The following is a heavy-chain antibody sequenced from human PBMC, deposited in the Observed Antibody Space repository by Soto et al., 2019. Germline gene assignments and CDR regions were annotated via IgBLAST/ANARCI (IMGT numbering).Heavy chain of an antibody. V-gene: IGHV1-18*01. Sequence: EASVKVSCKASGYTFTSYGISWVRQAPGQGLEWMGWISAYNGNTNYAQKLQGRVTMTTDTSTSTAYMELRSLRSDDTAVYYCARDVSGDYGDYEWGDYYYGMDVWGQGTTVTVSS. CDR1: GYTFTSYG. CDR3: ARDVSGDYGDYEWGDYYYGMDV. CDR2: ISAYNGNT. D-gene: IGHD4-17*01. J-gene: IGHJ6*02.